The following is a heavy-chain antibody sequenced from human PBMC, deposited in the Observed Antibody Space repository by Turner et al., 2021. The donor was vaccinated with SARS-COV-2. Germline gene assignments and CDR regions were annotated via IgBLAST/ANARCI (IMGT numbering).Heavy chain of an antibody. CDR1: GYSFTGLY. D-gene: IGHD5-12*01. J-gene: IGHJ5*02. Sequence: QVQLVQSGAEVKKPGASVTVSCQASGYSFTGLYMHWVRQAPGQGLEWVGWINPNSGDTKFPQRFQGRVTMTRDTSINTAYMELNRLRSDDTAVYYCARGDGGFDFDSWFDPWGQGTLVIVSS. V-gene: IGHV1-2*02. CDR2: INPNSGDT. CDR3: ARGDGGFDFDSWFDP.